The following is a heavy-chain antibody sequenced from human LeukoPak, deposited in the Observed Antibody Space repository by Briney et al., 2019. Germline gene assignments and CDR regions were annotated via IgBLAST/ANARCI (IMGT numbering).Heavy chain of an antibody. J-gene: IGHJ5*02. Sequence: PSETLSLTCTVSGAFISTYYWSWIRQPPGKGLEWIGHIYHSGITNYNPSLKSRVTISVDTSKNQFSLKLSSVTAADTAVYYCARAGGYCSGGSCYGWFDPWGQGTLVTVSS. D-gene: IGHD2-15*01. V-gene: IGHV4-59*01. CDR1: GAFISTYY. CDR2: IYHSGIT. CDR3: ARAGGYCSGGSCYGWFDP.